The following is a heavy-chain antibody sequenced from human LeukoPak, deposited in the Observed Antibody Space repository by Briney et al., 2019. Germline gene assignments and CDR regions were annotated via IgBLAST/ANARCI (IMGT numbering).Heavy chain of an antibody. J-gene: IGHJ4*02. CDR3: ARDIGSSAGFDY. V-gene: IGHV3-66*01. CDR2: IYSDGST. Sequence: GGSLRLSCAASGFTVSSNYMSWVRQAPGKGLEWVSVIYSDGSTYYADSVKGRFSISRDNSKNTVYLQMNRLRAEDTAVYYCARDIGSSAGFDYWGQGTLVTVSS. CDR1: GFTVSSNY. D-gene: IGHD6-13*01.